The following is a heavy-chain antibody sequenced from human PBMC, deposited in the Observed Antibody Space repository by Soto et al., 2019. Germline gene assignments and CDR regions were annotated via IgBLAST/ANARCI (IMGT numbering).Heavy chain of an antibody. Sequence: GGSLRLCCAASGCTFGSYCVSWVRQDPGKGLEWVSAISGSGGSTYYADSVKGRFTISRDNSKTTLYLQMNSLRAEDTAVYYCAKAASYWWSAGRRSFDYSAQGTLVTVSS. CDR3: AKAASYWWSAGRRSFDY. J-gene: IGHJ4*02. V-gene: IGHV3-23*01. CDR1: GCTFGSYC. D-gene: IGHD2-8*02. CDR2: ISGSGGST.